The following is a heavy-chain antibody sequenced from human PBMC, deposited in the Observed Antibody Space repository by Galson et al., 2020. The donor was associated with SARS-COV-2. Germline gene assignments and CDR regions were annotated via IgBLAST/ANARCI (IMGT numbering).Heavy chain of an antibody. CDR2: ISRGSNYI. CDR1: GFTFNNYD. J-gene: IGHJ3*02. D-gene: IGHD2-2*01. CDR3: ASDSTSDTNAFHI. Sequence: GGSLRLSCVASGFTFNNYDLNWVRQAPGKGLEWVSSISRGSNYIYYADSVRGRFTVSRDNAKNSLFLQMHSLRAEDTAIYYCASDSTSDTNAFHIWGQGTMVTVS. V-gene: IGHV3-21*06.